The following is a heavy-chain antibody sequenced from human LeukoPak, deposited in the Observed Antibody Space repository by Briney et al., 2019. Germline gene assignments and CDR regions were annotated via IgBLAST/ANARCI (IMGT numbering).Heavy chain of an antibody. CDR1: GFTFSSYS. V-gene: IGHV3-21*01. Sequence: GGSLRLSCAASGFTFSSYSMNWVRQAPGKGLDWVSSINSSSSYIYYADSVKGRFTISRDNAKNSLYLQMNSLRAEDTAVYYCARVAVVGGYWGQGTLVTVSS. J-gene: IGHJ4*02. CDR2: INSSSSYI. CDR3: ARVAVVGGY. D-gene: IGHD6-19*01.